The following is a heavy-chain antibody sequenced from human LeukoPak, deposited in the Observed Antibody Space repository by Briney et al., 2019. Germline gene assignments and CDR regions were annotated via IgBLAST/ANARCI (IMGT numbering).Heavy chain of an antibody. CDR2: INPNSGGT. D-gene: IGHD1-20*01. CDR1: GYTFTGYY. J-gene: IGHJ4*02. V-gene: IGHV1-2*02. CDR3: AREITGTTYPLDY. Sequence: ASVKVSCKASGYTFTGYYMHWVRQAPGQGLEWMGWINPNSGGTNYAQKFQGRVTMTRDTSISTACMELSRLRSDDTAVYYCAREITGTTYPLDYWGQGTLVTVSS.